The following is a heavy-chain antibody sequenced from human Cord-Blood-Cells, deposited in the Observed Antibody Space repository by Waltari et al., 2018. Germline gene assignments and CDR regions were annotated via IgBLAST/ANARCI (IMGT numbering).Heavy chain of an antibody. J-gene: IGHJ4*02. CDR3: ARVDCSIWYEY. CDR1: GGTFSSYA. D-gene: IGHD6-13*01. V-gene: IGHV1-69*01. Sequence: QVQLVQSGAEVKKPGSSVKVSCKASGGTFSSYAISWVRQAPGQGLEWMGGIIPIFGTAKYAQKYKDRVTITADESTSTAYMELGGLRSEDTAVYYCARVDCSIWYEYWGQGTLVTVSS. CDR2: IIPIFGTA.